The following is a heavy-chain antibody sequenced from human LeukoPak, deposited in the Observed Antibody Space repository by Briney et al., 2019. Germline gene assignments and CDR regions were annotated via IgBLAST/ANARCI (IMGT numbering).Heavy chain of an antibody. D-gene: IGHD3-22*01. CDR3: ARSSGYYRIDY. CDR1: GGSISSSSYY. V-gene: IGHV4-39*01. CDR2: IYYSGST. J-gene: IGHJ4*02. Sequence: SETLSLTCTVSGGSISSSSYYWGWIRRPPGKGLEWIGSIYYSGSTYYNPSLKSRVTISVDTSKNQFSLKLSSVTAADTAVYYCARSSGYYRIDYWGQGTLVTVSS.